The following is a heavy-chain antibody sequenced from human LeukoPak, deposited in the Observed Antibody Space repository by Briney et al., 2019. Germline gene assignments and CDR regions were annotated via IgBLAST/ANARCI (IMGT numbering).Heavy chain of an antibody. D-gene: IGHD1-14*01. Sequence: SETLSLTCSVSGGSISSYYWSWIRQPPGKGLEWIGYIYYSGSTNYNPSLKSRVTITVDKSKNQFSLKLSSVTAADTAVYYCASTTGYKGWFYPWGQGTLVTVSS. V-gene: IGHV4-59*12. J-gene: IGHJ5*02. CDR2: IYYSGST. CDR3: ASTTGYKGWFYP. CDR1: GGSISSYY.